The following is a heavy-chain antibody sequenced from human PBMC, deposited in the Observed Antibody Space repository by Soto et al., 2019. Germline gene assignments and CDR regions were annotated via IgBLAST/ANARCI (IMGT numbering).Heavy chain of an antibody. V-gene: IGHV3-11*05. J-gene: IGHJ4*02. Sequence: QVQLVESGGGLVKPGGSLRLSCAASGFTFSDYYMSWIRQAPGKGLEWVSYISSSSSYTNYADSVKGRFTISRDNAKNPLYLQMNSLRDEDTAVYYCARGICSGGSCYHFDYWGQGTLVTVSS. CDR2: ISSSSSYT. CDR3: ARGICSGGSCYHFDY. CDR1: GFTFSDYY. D-gene: IGHD2-15*01.